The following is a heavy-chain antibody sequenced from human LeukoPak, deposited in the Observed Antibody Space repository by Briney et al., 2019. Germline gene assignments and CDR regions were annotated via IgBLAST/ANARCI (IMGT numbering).Heavy chain of an antibody. V-gene: IGHV4-31*03. D-gene: IGHD3-22*01. CDR2: IYYSGST. CDR3: ARDTYYYDSSGDAFDI. CDR1: GGSISSGGYY. J-gene: IGHJ3*02. Sequence: SETLSLTCTVSGGSISSGGYYWSWIRQHPGKGLEWIGCIYYSGSTYYNPSLKSRVTMSVDTSKNQFSLKLSSVTAADTAVYYCARDTYYYDSSGDAFDIWGQGTMVTVSS.